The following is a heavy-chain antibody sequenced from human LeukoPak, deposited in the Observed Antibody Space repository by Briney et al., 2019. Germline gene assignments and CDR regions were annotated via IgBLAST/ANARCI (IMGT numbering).Heavy chain of an antibody. D-gene: IGHD3-10*01. J-gene: IGHJ4*02. CDR3: ARSGIRVYYYGSGSYFSGLDY. CDR1: GYTFTSYA. Sequence: AASVKVSCKASGYTFTSYAMHWVRQAPGQRLEWMGWINAGNGNTKYSQKFQGRFTISRDNAKNSLYLQMNSLRAEDTAVYYCARSGIRVYYYGSGSYFSGLDYWGQGTLVTVSS. V-gene: IGHV1-3*01. CDR2: INAGNGNT.